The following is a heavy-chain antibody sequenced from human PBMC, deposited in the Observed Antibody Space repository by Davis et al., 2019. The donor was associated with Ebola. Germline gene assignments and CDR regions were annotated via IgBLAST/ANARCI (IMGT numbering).Heavy chain of an antibody. D-gene: IGHD3-10*01. CDR1: GYTFTSYY. Sequence: ASVTVSCMASGYTFTSYYMHWVRQAPGQGLEWMGIINPSGGSTSYAQKFQGRVTMTRDTSTSTAYMELRSLRSDDTAVYYCARGITMVRALDWFDPWGQGTLVTVSS. V-gene: IGHV1-46*01. CDR2: INPSGGST. J-gene: IGHJ5*02. CDR3: ARGITMVRALDWFDP.